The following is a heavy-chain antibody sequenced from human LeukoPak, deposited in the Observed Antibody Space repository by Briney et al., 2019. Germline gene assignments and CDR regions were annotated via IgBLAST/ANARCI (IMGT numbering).Heavy chain of an antibody. D-gene: IGHD3-10*01. CDR2: ISGSGGST. V-gene: IGHV3-23*01. CDR3: ARSITMVRGVFHY. CDR1: GFTFSSYA. J-gene: IGHJ4*02. Sequence: PGGSLRLSCAASGFTFSSYAMSWVRQAPGKGLEWVSAISGSGGSTYYADSVKGRFTISRDNSKNTLYLQMNSLRAKDTAVYYCARSITMVRGVFHYWGQGTLVTVSS.